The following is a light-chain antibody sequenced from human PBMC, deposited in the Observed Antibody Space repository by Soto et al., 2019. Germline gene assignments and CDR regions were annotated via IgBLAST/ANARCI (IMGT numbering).Light chain of an antibody. J-gene: IGKJ5*01. V-gene: IGKV1-9*01. CDR3: QQLFSFPPT. CDR2: VAS. CDR1: QGINNY. Sequence: DIQLTQSPSFLSASVGDRVTITCRASQGINNYLAWYQQKPGKAPNLLIYVASTLQSGVPSRFSGSGSGTEFTLTISSLQPEDLGTYYCQQLFSFPPTFGQGTRLEMK.